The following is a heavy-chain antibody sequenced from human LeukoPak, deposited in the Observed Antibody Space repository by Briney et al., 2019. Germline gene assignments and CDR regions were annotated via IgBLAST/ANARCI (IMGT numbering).Heavy chain of an antibody. Sequence: PSETLSLTCTVSGGSISSYYWSWIRQPAGKGLEWIGRIYNSGSTNYNTNYNPSLTSRVTMSVDTSKNQFSLKLSSVTAADTAVYYCARLRAGFVVVTAHDAFDIWGQGTMVTVSS. CDR1: GGSISSYY. V-gene: IGHV4-4*07. CDR2: IYNSGST. D-gene: IGHD2-21*02. J-gene: IGHJ3*02. CDR3: ARLRAGFVVVTAHDAFDI.